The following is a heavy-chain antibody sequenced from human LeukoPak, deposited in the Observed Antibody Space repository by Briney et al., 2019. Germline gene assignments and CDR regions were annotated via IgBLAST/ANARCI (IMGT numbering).Heavy chain of an antibody. CDR3: ARDHLVVPGGYEDHYYGMDV. CDR1: GYTFTAYY. CDR2: ISPNSGGT. D-gene: IGHD2-2*01. Sequence: GASVKVSCKASGYTFTAYYMHWVRQAPGQGLEWMGWISPNSGGTNYAQKFQGRVTMTRDTSISTANMELSRLRSDDTAVYYCARDHLVVPGGYEDHYYGMDVWGQGTTVTVSS. J-gene: IGHJ6*02. V-gene: IGHV1-2*02.